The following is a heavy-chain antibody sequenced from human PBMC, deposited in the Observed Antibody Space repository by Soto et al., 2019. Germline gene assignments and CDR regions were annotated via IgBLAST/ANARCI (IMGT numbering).Heavy chain of an antibody. CDR1: GGTYSSYT. CDR2: IIPILGIA. Sequence: SVTVSCQASGGTYSSYTISWVRQAPGQGLEWMGRIIPILGIANYAQKFQGRVTITADKSTSTAYMELSSLRSEDTAVYYCARGSSGWPDGYWGQGTLVTVSS. CDR3: ARGSSGWPDGY. V-gene: IGHV1-69*02. J-gene: IGHJ4*02. D-gene: IGHD6-19*01.